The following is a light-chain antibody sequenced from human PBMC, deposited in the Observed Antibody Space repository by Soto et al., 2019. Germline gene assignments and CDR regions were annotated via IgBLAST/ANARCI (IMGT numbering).Light chain of an antibody. CDR3: QQYSSAPLT. Sequence: EIALTQSPATLALSPGERATLSCRASQRVFSSNLAWYQQKPGQAPRLLIYGASIMATGIPDRFSGSGSATDFTLTISRVEPEDFAVYHCQQYSSAPLTFGGGTKVEI. CDR1: QRVFSSN. J-gene: IGKJ4*01. CDR2: GAS. V-gene: IGKV3-20*01.